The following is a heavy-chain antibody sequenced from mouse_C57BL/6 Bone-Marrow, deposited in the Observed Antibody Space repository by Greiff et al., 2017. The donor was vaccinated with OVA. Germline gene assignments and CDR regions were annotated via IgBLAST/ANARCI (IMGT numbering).Heavy chain of an antibody. Sequence: VKLMESGAELARPGASVKMSCKASGYTFTSYTMHWVKQRPGQGLEWIGYINPSSGYTKYNQKFKDKATLTADKSSSTAYMQLSSLTSEDSAVYYCASDYDWAWFAYWGQGTLVTVSA. V-gene: IGHV1-4*01. D-gene: IGHD2-4*01. CDR2: INPSSGYT. CDR1: GYTFTSYT. CDR3: ASDYDWAWFAY. J-gene: IGHJ3*01.